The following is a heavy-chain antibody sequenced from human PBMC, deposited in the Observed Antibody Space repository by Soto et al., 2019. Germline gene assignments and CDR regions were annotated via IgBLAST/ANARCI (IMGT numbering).Heavy chain of an antibody. V-gene: IGHV1-18*04. D-gene: IGHD5-12*01. Sequence: QVQLVQSGAEVKKPGASVKVSCKASGYTFTSYGISWVRQAPGQGLEWMGWISAYNGNTNYAQKLQGRVTMTTDTSTSTAYMERRSLRSDDTAVYYCARDTLRWGGYSGYDYYYGMDVWGQGTTVTVSS. CDR3: ARDTLRWGGYSGYDYYYGMDV. J-gene: IGHJ6*02. CDR1: GYTFTSYG. CDR2: ISAYNGNT.